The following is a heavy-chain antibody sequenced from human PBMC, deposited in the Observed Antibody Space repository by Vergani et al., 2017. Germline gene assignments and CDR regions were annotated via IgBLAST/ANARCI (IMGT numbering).Heavy chain of an antibody. CDR3: ASRSTDGDPEYFQH. CDR1: GGTFSSYA. J-gene: IGHJ1*01. D-gene: IGHD4-17*01. CDR2: IIPILGIA. Sequence: QVQLVQSGAEVKKPGSSVKVSCKASGGTFSSYAISWVRQAPGQGLEWMGRIIPILGIANYAQKFQGRVTITADKSTSTAYMELSSLRSEDTAVYYCASRSTDGDPEYFQHWGQGTLVTVSS. V-gene: IGHV1-69*04.